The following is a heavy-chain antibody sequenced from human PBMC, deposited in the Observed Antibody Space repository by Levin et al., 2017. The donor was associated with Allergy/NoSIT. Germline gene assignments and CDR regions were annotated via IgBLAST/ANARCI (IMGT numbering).Heavy chain of an antibody. D-gene: IGHD2-21*02. Sequence: ASVKVSCKASGYTFTSYGISWVRQAPGQGLEWMGWISAYNGNTNYAQKLQGRVTMTTDTSTSTAYMELRSLRSDDTAVYYCARDGDSSVYCGGDCYSDYWGQGTLVTVSS. CDR1: GYTFTSYG. J-gene: IGHJ4*02. CDR2: ISAYNGNT. V-gene: IGHV1-18*01. CDR3: ARDGDSSVYCGGDCYSDY.